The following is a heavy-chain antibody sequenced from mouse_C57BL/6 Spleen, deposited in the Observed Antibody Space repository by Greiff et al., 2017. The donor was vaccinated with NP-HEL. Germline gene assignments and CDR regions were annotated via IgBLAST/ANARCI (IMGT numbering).Heavy chain of an antibody. Sequence: ESGPGLVKPSQSLSLTCSVTGYSITSGYYWNWIRQFPGNKLEWMGYISYDGSNNYNPSLKNRISITRDTSKNQFFLKLNSVTTEDTATYYCARVYGNRYWYIDGWGTGTTVTVSS. J-gene: IGHJ1*03. V-gene: IGHV3-6*01. CDR3: ARVYGNRYWYIDG. CDR1: GYSITSGYY. CDR2: ISYDGSN. D-gene: IGHD2-1*01.